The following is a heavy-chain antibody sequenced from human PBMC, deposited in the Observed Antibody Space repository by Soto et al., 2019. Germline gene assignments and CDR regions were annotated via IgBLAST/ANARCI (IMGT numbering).Heavy chain of an antibody. Sequence: GASVKVSCKASGYTFTSYYMHWVRQAPGQGLEWMGIINPSGGSTSYAQKFQGRVTMTRDTSKSTLYLQMNSLRAEDTAVFYCARDRDDYGDPDAFDIWGQGTMVTVSS. J-gene: IGHJ3*02. CDR3: ARDRDDYGDPDAFDI. CDR2: INPSGGST. CDR1: GYTFTSYY. D-gene: IGHD4-17*01. V-gene: IGHV1-46*01.